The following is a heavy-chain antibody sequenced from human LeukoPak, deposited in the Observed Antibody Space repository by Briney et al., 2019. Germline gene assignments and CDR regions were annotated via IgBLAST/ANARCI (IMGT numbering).Heavy chain of an antibody. CDR1: GASISSFY. CDR2: IYYSGST. Sequence: SETLSLTCTVSGASISSFYWSWIRQPPGKGLEWIGYIYYSGSTNSNPSLKSRVTISADTSKNQFSLKVSSVTAADTAGYYCARGTSNVLGHFDWLHMDVWGKGTTVTVSS. V-gene: IGHV4-59*01. CDR3: ARGTSNVLGHFDWLHMDV. D-gene: IGHD3-9*01. J-gene: IGHJ6*03.